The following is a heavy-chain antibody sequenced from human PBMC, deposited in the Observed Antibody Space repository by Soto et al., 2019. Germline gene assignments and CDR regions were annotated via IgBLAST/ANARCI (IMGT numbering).Heavy chain of an antibody. J-gene: IGHJ4*02. D-gene: IGHD3-22*01. CDR2: ISYGGGTT. CDR3: AKNPGYYYDSTGYHFDY. V-gene: IGHV3-23*01. CDR1: GFTFSDYY. Sequence: PGGSLRLSCAASGFTFSDYYMSWIRQAPGKGLEWVSAISYGGGTTYYADSVKGRFTISRDNSENTLYLQMNSLRAEDTAVYYCAKNPGYYYDSTGYHFDYWGQGTLVTVSS.